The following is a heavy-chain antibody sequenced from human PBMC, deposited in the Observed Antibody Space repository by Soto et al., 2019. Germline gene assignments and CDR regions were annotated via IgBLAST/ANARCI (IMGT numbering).Heavy chain of an antibody. CDR3: TRGRPGGWYFDL. CDR2: ISGSASSI. J-gene: IGHJ2*01. Sequence: EVQLVESGGGLVQPGGSLRLSCAASGFNFRSYEMNWVRQAPGKGLEWVSYISGSASSIYYADSVKGRFTISRDNAKNSRYLQMNSLRAEATAVYYCTRGRPGGWYFDLWGRGTLVTVSS. CDR1: GFNFRSYE. D-gene: IGHD3-10*01. V-gene: IGHV3-48*03.